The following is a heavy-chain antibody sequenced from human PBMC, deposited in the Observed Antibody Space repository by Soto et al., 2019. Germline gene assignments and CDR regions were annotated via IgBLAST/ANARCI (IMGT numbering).Heavy chain of an antibody. V-gene: IGHV3-23*01. Sequence: PGGSLRLSCVASGFTFRTNPMSWVRQAPGKGLEWVSGVSDSGAKTYYADSVKGRFTISRDNAKNSLYLQMNSLRAEDTAVYYCAREGPLRYFDWLLPDYWGQGTLVTVSS. CDR1: GFTFRTNP. CDR3: AREGPLRYFDWLLPDY. CDR2: VSDSGAKT. D-gene: IGHD3-9*01. J-gene: IGHJ4*02.